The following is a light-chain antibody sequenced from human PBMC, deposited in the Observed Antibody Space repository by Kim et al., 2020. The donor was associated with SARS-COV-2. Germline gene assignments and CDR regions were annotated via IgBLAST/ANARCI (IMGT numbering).Light chain of an antibody. CDR2: GAS. CDR3: QQYGSSLDT. CDR1: QSVSSSY. J-gene: IGKJ2*01. Sequence: EIVLTQSPGTLSLSPGERATLSCRASQSVSSSYLAWYQQKPGQAPRLLIYGASSRATGIPDRFSGSGSGTDFTLTISRLEPEDFAVYYCQQYGSSLDTFGKGTKLDI. V-gene: IGKV3-20*01.